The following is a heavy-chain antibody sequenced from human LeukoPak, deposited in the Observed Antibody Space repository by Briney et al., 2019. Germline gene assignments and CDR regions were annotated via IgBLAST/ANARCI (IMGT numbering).Heavy chain of an antibody. CDR1: GFTFDDYA. Sequence: GGSLRLSCAASGFTFDDYAMHWVRQAPGKGLEWVSGISWNSGSIGYADSVKGRFIISRDNAKNSLYLQMNSLRAEDTALYYCARLPYYYGMDVWGQGTTVTVSS. J-gene: IGHJ6*02. CDR2: ISWNSGSI. D-gene: IGHD5-18*01. V-gene: IGHV3-9*01. CDR3: ARLPYYYGMDV.